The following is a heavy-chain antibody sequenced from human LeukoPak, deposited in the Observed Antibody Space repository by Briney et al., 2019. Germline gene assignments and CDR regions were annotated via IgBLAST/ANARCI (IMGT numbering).Heavy chain of an antibody. D-gene: IGHD3-22*01. CDR1: GLTVSSNY. V-gene: IGHV3-66*01. CDR2: IYSGGST. J-gene: IGHJ5*02. CDR3: ARAYYDSSGYTP. Sequence: GGSLRLSCAASGLTVSSNYMSWVRQAPGKGLEWVSVIYSGGSTYYADSVKGRFTISRDNSKNTLYLQMNSLRAEDTAVYYCARAYYDSSGYTPWGQGTLVTVSS.